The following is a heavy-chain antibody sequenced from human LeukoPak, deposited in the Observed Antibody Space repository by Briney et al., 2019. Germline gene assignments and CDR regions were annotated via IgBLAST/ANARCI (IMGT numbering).Heavy chain of an antibody. CDR2: INHSGST. Sequence: SETLSLTCAVYGGSFSGNYWSWIRQPPGKGLEWIGEINHSGSTNYNPSLKSRVTISVDTSKNQFSLKLSSVTAADTAVYYCARLGLGKKILDYWGQGTLVTVSS. V-gene: IGHV4-34*01. CDR3: ARLGLGKKILDY. J-gene: IGHJ4*02. CDR1: GGSFSGNY.